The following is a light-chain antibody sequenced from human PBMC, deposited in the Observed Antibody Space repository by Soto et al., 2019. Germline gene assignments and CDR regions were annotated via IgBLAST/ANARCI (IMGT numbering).Light chain of an antibody. V-gene: IGKV3-11*01. Sequence: EIVLTQSPVTLSLSPGERATLSCRASQNVFSSLAWYQQKPGQAPRLLIYDTSTMATAIPARFRGSGSGTDFTLTISSLEPEDFAVYYCHQRSNWPLTFGGGTKVEIK. CDR3: HQRSNWPLT. J-gene: IGKJ4*01. CDR1: QNVFSS. CDR2: DTS.